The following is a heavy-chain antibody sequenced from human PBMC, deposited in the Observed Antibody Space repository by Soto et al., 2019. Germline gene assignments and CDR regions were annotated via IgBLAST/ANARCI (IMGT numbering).Heavy chain of an antibody. J-gene: IGHJ2*01. D-gene: IGHD2-2*02. CDR3: AHSLVPATILSSWYFDL. CDR2: IYWDDDK. CDR1: GFSLSTSGVG. V-gene: IGHV2-5*02. Sequence: QITLKESGPTLVKPTQTLTLTCTFSGFSLSTSGVGVGWIRQPPGKALEWLALIYWDDDKRYSPSLKSRLTITKDTSKNQVVLTMTNMDPVDTATYHCAHSLVPATILSSWYFDLWGRGTLVTVSS.